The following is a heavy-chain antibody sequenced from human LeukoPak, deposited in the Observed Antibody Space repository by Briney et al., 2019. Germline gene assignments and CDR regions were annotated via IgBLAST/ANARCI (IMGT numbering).Heavy chain of an antibody. J-gene: IGHJ6*03. Sequence: SETLSLTCTVSGGSISSSSYYWGWIRQPPGKGLEWIGSIYYSGRTYYNPSLKSRVTISVDTSKNQFSLKLSSVTAADTAVYYCYKAVAGPNDYYYYMDVWGKGTTVTVSS. D-gene: IGHD6-19*01. CDR3: YKAVAGPNDYYYYMDV. V-gene: IGHV4-39*07. CDR2: IYYSGRT. CDR1: GGSISSSSYY.